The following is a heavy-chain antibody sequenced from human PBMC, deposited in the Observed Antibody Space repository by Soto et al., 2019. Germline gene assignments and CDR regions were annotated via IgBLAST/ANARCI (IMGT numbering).Heavy chain of an antibody. CDR3: EKSPTYYYGSGYFDY. J-gene: IGHJ4*02. D-gene: IGHD3-10*01. V-gene: IGHV3-23*01. CDR1: GFTFSSYA. Sequence: GGSLRLSCAASGFTFSSYAMSWVRQAPGKGLEWVSAISGSGGSTYYADSVKGRFTISRDNSKNTLYLQMNSLRAEDTAVYYCEKSPTYYYGSGYFDYWGQGTLVTVSS. CDR2: ISGSGGST.